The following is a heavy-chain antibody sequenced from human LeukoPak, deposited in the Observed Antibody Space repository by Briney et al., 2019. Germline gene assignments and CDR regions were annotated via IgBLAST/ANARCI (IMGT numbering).Heavy chain of an antibody. CDR3: AGVRWAKTKGGIDY. CDR2: ICYSGST. J-gene: IGHJ4*02. D-gene: IGHD3-10*01. Sequence: SETLSLTCTVSGGSISSHYWSWIRQPPGKGLEWIGYICYSGSTNYNPSLKSRVTISVDTSKNQFSLKLSSVTAADTAVYYCAGVRWAKTKGGIDYWGQGTLVTVSS. V-gene: IGHV4-59*11. CDR1: GGSISSHY.